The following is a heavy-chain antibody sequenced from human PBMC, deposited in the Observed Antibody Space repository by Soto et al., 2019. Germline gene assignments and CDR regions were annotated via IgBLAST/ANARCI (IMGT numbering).Heavy chain of an antibody. V-gene: IGHV4-39*01. J-gene: IGHJ4*02. Sequence: QLQLQESGPGLVKPSETLSLTCTVSGGSISSSSYYWGWIRQPPGKGLEWIGSIYYSGSTYYNPSLKSRVTISVDTSKNQFSLKLSSVTAADTAVYYCHVSHYDILTGYLYYFDYWGQGTLVTVSS. D-gene: IGHD3-9*01. CDR3: HVSHYDILTGYLYYFDY. CDR1: GGSISSSSYY. CDR2: IYYSGST.